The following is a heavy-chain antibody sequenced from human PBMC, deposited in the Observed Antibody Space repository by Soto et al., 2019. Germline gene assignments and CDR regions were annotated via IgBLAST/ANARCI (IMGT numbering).Heavy chain of an antibody. CDR3: ARCPFVRALPAWFDP. Sequence: SETLSLTCAVYGGSFSGYYWSWIRQPPWKGLEWIGEINHSGSTNYNPSLKGRVTISVDTSKNQFSLKLSSVTAADTAVYYCARCPFVRALPAWFDPWGQATLVTVSS. V-gene: IGHV4-34*01. J-gene: IGHJ5*02. CDR1: GGSFSGYY. CDR2: INHSGST.